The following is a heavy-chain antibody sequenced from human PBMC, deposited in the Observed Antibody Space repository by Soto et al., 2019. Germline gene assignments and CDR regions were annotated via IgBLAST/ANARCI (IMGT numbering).Heavy chain of an antibody. D-gene: IGHD3-3*01. J-gene: IGHJ5*02. CDR2: ISSSSSTI. Sequence: EVQVVESGGGLVQPGGSLRLSCADSVFTFSSNSMNWVRQAPGKGLEWISYISSSSSTIYADSVKGRFTISRDNAKNSLYLQMNSLRDEDTAVYYCARVIWSGHLTSDLWGQGTLVTVSS. V-gene: IGHV3-48*02. CDR3: ARVIWSGHLTSDL. CDR1: VFTFSSNS.